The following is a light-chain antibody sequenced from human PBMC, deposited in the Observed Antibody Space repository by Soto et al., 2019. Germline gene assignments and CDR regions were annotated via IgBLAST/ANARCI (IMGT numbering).Light chain of an antibody. Sequence: ELVLTQSPGTLSLSPGERATLSCRASQSVSSSYLAWYQQKPGQAPRLLIYGAASRVTGIPDRFSGSGSGTDFTLTIIRLEAEVFAVYYCQQYGSSPTFGQGTKLESK. J-gene: IGKJ1*01. CDR1: QSVSSSY. V-gene: IGKV3-20*01. CDR3: QQYGSSPT. CDR2: GAA.